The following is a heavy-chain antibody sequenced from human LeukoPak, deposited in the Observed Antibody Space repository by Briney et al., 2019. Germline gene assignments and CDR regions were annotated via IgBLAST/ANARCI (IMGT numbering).Heavy chain of an antibody. Sequence: SETLSLTCAVYGGSFSGYYWSWIRQPPGKGLEWIGEINHSGSTNYNPSLKSRVTISVDTSKNQFSLKLSSVTAADTAVYYCARGLFTGISGSYKPHGLYYWGQGTLVTVSS. CDR2: INHSGST. V-gene: IGHV4-34*01. CDR1: GGSFSGYY. D-gene: IGHD1-26*01. J-gene: IGHJ4*02. CDR3: ARGLFTGISGSYKPHGLYY.